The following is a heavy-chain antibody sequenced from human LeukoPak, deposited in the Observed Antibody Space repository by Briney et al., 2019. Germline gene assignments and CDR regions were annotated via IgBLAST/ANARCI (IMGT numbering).Heavy chain of an antibody. D-gene: IGHD5/OR15-5a*01. CDR1: GFTFSSYA. CDR2: ISYDGSNK. V-gene: IGHV3-30-3*01. Sequence: PGGSLRLSCAASGFTFSSYAMHWVRQAPGKGLEWVAFISYDGSNKYYADSVKGRFTISRDNSKNTLYLQMNTLRAEDTAVYYCARAPVSASYYFDYWGQGTLVTVSS. CDR3: ARAPVSASYYFDY. J-gene: IGHJ4*02.